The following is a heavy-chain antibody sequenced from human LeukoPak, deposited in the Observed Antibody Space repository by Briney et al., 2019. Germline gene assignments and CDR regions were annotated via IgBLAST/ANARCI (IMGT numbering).Heavy chain of an antibody. CDR2: ISGSGGST. D-gene: IGHD2-2*01. CDR3: AKDLRQVPAAGNAFDI. V-gene: IGHV3-23*01. Sequence: GGSLRLSCAASGFTFSSYAMSWVRQAPGKGLEWVSAISGSGGSTYYADSVEGRFTISRDNSKNTLYLQMNSLRAEDTAVYYCAKDLRQVPAAGNAFDIWGQGTMVTVSS. CDR1: GFTFSSYA. J-gene: IGHJ3*02.